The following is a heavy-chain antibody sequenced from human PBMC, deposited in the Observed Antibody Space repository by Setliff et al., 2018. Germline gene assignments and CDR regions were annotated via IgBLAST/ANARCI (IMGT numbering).Heavy chain of an antibody. CDR2: LSGDGNA. Sequence: GSLRLSCATSGFTVSSSDMSWVRQAPGKGLEWISVLSGDGNAYYADSVKGRFTISGDTSKNTVYLQMNSLRAADTAVYYCRFWSGYYKNDYWGQRTLVTVSS. V-gene: IGHV3-53*01. D-gene: IGHD3-3*01. CDR3: RFWSGYYKNDY. J-gene: IGHJ4*02. CDR1: GFTVSSSD.